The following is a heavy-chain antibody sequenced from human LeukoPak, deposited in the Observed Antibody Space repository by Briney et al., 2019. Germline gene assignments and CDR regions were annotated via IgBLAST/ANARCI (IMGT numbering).Heavy chain of an antibody. D-gene: IGHD1-26*01. Sequence: GGSLRLSCAASGFTFSNYWMTWVRQAPGKGLEWVANMDQGGSEKYYVDSVKGRFTISRDNAKNSLYLQMNSLRAEDTAVYFCARDRIVGTNYLGYGLDVWGQGTTVTVS. V-gene: IGHV3-7*01. CDR2: MDQGGSEK. J-gene: IGHJ6*02. CDR3: ARDRIVGTNYLGYGLDV. CDR1: GFTFSNYW.